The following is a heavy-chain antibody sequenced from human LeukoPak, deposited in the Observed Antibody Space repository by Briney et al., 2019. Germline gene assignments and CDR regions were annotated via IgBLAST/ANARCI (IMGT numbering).Heavy chain of an antibody. CDR1: GFTFSSYA. CDR2: ISGSGGRT. CDR3: AKDRGYSGYDDT. V-gene: IGHV3-23*01. J-gene: IGHJ5*02. Sequence: GGSLRLSCAASGFTFSSYAMSWVRQAPGKGLEWVSAISGSGGRTYYADSVKGRFTISRDDSKNTLYLQMNSLRAEDTAVYYCAKDRGYSGYDDTWGQGTLVTVSS. D-gene: IGHD5-12*01.